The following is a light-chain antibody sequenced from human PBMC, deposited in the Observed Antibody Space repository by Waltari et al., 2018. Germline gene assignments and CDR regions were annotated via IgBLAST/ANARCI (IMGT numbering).Light chain of an antibody. Sequence: EIVLTQSPATLSLSPGETATPSCRASQSVGTYLAWYQQKPGQAPRLLIYDASNRATGIPDRFRGSGSGTDFTLTIDSLEPEDFALYYCQQRSSWTPHTFGQGARLEIK. J-gene: IGKJ2*01. CDR3: QQRSSWTPHT. V-gene: IGKV3-11*01. CDR2: DAS. CDR1: QSVGTY.